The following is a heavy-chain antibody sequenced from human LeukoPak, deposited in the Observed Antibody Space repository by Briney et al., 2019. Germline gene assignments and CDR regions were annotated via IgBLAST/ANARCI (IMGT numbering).Heavy chain of an antibody. J-gene: IGHJ6*02. D-gene: IGHD6-19*01. Sequence: GGSVRRSCAASGFTVSSYEMNWVRQAPGKGLEWVSYISSSGSTIYYADSVKGRFTISRDNAKNSLYLQMNSLRAEDTAVYYCARDRGSSGWGSYYYGMDVWGRGTTVTVSS. V-gene: IGHV3-48*03. CDR1: GFTVSSYE. CDR2: ISSSGSTI. CDR3: ARDRGSSGWGSYYYGMDV.